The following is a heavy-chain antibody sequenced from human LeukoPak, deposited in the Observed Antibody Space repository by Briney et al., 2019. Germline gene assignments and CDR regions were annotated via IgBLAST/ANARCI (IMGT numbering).Heavy chain of an antibody. J-gene: IGHJ5*02. V-gene: IGHV4-34*01. D-gene: IGHD3-10*01. Sequence: PSETLSLTCAVYSGSFSGYYWSWIRQPPGKGLEWIGEINHSGSTNYNPSLKSRVTISVDTSKNQFSLKLSSVTAADTAVYYCARDCTPRSGSYSAQYNWFDPWGQGTLVTVSS. CDR1: SGSFSGYY. CDR3: ARDCTPRSGSYSAQYNWFDP. CDR2: INHSGST.